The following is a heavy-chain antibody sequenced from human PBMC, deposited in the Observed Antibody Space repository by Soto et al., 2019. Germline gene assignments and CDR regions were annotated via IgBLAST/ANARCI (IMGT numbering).Heavy chain of an antibody. CDR1: GYTFTGYY. J-gene: IGHJ4*02. Sequence: ASVKVSCKASGYTFTGYYMHWVRQAPGQGLEWMGWINPNSGGTNYAQKFQGRVTMTRDTSISTAYMELSRLRSDDTAVYYCARDPIAYCGGDCYPLFDYWGQGTLVTVSS. CDR3: ARDPIAYCGGDCYPLFDY. CDR2: INPNSGGT. V-gene: IGHV1-2*02. D-gene: IGHD2-21*02.